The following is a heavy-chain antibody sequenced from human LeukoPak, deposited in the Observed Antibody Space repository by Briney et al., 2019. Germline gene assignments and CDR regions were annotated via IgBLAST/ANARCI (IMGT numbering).Heavy chain of an antibody. CDR3: ARDSIHQSYYYYMDV. Sequence: PGGSLRLSCAASGFTFSSYAMHWVRQAPGKGLEWVAVISYDGSNKYYADSVKGRFTISRDNSKNTLYLQMNSLRAEDTAVYYCARDSIHQSYYYYMDVWGKGTTVTVSS. V-gene: IGHV3-30-3*01. J-gene: IGHJ6*03. CDR2: ISYDGSNK. CDR1: GFTFSSYA.